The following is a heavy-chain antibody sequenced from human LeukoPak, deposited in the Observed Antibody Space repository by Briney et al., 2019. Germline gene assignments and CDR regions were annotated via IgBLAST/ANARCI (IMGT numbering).Heavy chain of an antibody. V-gene: IGHV4-30-2*01. CDR1: GGSISSGGYS. J-gene: IGHJ3*02. CDR2: IYHSGST. CDR3: ARGGADSEDAFDI. Sequence: SETLSLTCAVSGGSISSGGYSWSWIRQPPGKGLEWIGYIYHSGSTYYNPSLESRVTISVDRSKNQFSLKLSSVTAADTAVYYCARGGADSEDAFDIWGQGTMVTVSS. D-gene: IGHD1-14*01.